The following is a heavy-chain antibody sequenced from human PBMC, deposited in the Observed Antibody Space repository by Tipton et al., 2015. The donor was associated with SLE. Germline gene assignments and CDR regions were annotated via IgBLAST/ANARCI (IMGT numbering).Heavy chain of an antibody. D-gene: IGHD6-13*01. V-gene: IGHV4-39*07. J-gene: IGHJ3*02. CDR2: IHYTGSA. CDR1: GGSISSSSYF. Sequence: TLSLTCTVSGGSISSSSYFWGWIRQTPGKGLERIATIHYTGSADYSPSLRSRVTITVDTSQHQFSLKLNSLTAADTAVYFCARRAIYSRGASDIWGQGTVVTVSS. CDR3: ARRAIYSRGASDI.